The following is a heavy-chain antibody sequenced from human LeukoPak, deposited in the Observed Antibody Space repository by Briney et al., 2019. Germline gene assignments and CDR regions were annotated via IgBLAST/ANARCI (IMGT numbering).Heavy chain of an antibody. CDR3: ARVGSIYSSSRGNWFDP. D-gene: IGHD6-13*01. Sequence: ASVKVSCKASGYTFTSYDINWVRQATGQGLEWMGWMNPNSGNTGYAQKFQGRVTITRNTSISTAYMELSSRGSQGTAVYYCARVGSIYSSSRGNWFDPWGQGTLVTVSS. J-gene: IGHJ5*02. CDR1: GYTFTSYD. CDR2: MNPNSGNT. V-gene: IGHV1-8*03.